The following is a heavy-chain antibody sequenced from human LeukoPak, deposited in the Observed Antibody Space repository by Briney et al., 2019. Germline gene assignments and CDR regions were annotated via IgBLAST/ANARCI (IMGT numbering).Heavy chain of an antibody. CDR2: ISYDGSDK. J-gene: IGHJ4*02. V-gene: IGHV3-30*04. Sequence: PGRSLRLSCAASGFTFSSYAMYWVRQAPGKGLEWVAVISYDGSDKFYADSVKGRFTISRDSSKNTLYLQMNSLRPEDTAAYYCARARPSMWIDYWGQGTLVTVSS. CDR1: GFTFSSYA. D-gene: IGHD5-12*01. CDR3: ARARPSMWIDY.